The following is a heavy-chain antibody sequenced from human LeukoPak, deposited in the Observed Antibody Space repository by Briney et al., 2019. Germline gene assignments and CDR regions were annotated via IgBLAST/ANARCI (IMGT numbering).Heavy chain of an antibody. J-gene: IGHJ6*03. D-gene: IGHD1-26*01. CDR3: ARGTELYYMDV. V-gene: IGHV4-34*01. CDR1: GGSFSGYY. Sequence: SETLSLTCTVYGGSFSGYYRSWIRQPPGKGLEWIGEINHSGSTNYNPSLKSRVTISVDTSKNQSSLKLSSVTAADTAVYYCARGTELYYMDVWGKGTTVTVSS. CDR2: INHSGST.